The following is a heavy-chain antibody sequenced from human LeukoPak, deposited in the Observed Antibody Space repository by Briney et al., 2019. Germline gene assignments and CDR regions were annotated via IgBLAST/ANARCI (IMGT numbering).Heavy chain of an antibody. D-gene: IGHD6-19*01. CDR1: GFTFDDYA. CDR3: AKDSSGWRGAFDI. CDR2: ISWNSGSI. Sequence: GGSLRLSCAASGFTFDDYAMHWVRQAPGKGLEGVSGISWNSGSIGYADSVKGRFTISRDNAKNSLYLQMNSLRAEDMALYYCAKDSSGWRGAFDIWGQGTMVTVSS. V-gene: IGHV3-9*03. J-gene: IGHJ3*02.